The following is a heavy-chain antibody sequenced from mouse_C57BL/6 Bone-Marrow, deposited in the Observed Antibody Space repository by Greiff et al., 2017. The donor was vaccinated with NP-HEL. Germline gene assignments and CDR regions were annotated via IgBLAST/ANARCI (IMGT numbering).Heavy chain of an antibody. CDR2: IDPSDSET. V-gene: IGHV1-52*01. CDR1: GYTFTSYW. Sequence: QVQLQQPGAELVRPGSSVKLSCKASGYTFTSYWLHWVKQRPIQGLEWIGNIDPSDSETHYNQNFKDKATLTVDKSPSTAYLQLSSLTSEDSAVYYCAREGFAYWGPGTLVTVSA. J-gene: IGHJ3*01. CDR3: AREGFAY.